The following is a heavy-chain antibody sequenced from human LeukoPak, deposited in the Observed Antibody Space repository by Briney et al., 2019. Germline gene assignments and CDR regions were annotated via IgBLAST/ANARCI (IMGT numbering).Heavy chain of an antibody. CDR2: ISGYNGNT. J-gene: IGHJ4*02. V-gene: IGHV1-18*01. CDR3: ARDPNIVVVPAAFHY. D-gene: IGHD2-2*01. CDR1: GYTFSSYA. Sequence: ASVKVSCKASGYTFSSYAISWVRQAPGQGLEWMGWISGYNGNTNYAQKLQGRVTMTTDTSTSTAYMELRSLRSDDTAVYYCARDPNIVVVPAAFHYWGQGTLVTVSS.